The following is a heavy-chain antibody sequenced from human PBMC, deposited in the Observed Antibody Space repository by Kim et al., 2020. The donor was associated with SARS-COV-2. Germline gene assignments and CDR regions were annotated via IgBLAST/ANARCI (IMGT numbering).Heavy chain of an antibody. Sequence: SETLSLTCAVYGGSFSGYYWSWIRQPPGKGLEWIGEINHSGSTNYNPSLKSRVTISVDTSKNQFSLKLSSVTAADTAVYYCARGLVLRIAAAGTRDWFDPWGQGTLVTVSS. V-gene: IGHV4-34*01. D-gene: IGHD6-13*01. CDR2: INHSGST. CDR1: GGSFSGYY. CDR3: ARGLVLRIAAAGTRDWFDP. J-gene: IGHJ5*02.